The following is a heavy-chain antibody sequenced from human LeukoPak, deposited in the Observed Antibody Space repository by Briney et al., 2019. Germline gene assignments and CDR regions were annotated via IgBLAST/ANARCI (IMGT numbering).Heavy chain of an antibody. CDR1: GFTFSSYA. D-gene: IGHD2-2*02. CDR2: ISYDGSNK. V-gene: IGHV3-30*04. J-gene: IGHJ4*02. CDR3: ARDRGYCSSTSCYTYFDY. Sequence: GGSLRLSCAASGFTFSSYAMHWVRQAPGKGLGWVAVISYDGSNKYYADSVKGRFTISRDNSKNTLYLQMNSLRAEDTAVYYCARDRGYCSSTSCYTYFDYWGQGTLVTVSS.